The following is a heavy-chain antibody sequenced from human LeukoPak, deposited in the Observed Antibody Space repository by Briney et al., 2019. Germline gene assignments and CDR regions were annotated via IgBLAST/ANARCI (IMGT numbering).Heavy chain of an antibody. CDR3: ARDLWGWGSDYLDY. J-gene: IGHJ4*02. V-gene: IGHV1-2*06. Sequence: ASVKVSCKASGYTFTDYYVHWVRLVPGQGLEWMGRISPNSGATNYAEKFRGRVTMARDTSINTVYMEMSRLRSDDTAVYYCARDLWGWGSDYLDYWGQGTLVTVSS. CDR1: GYTFTDYY. CDR2: ISPNSGAT. D-gene: IGHD4/OR15-4a*01.